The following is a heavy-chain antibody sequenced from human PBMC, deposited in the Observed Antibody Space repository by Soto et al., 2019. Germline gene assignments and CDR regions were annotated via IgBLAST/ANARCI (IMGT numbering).Heavy chain of an antibody. J-gene: IGHJ4*02. D-gene: IGHD1-20*01. CDR3: VKSKENFVYNAFRTYHY. CDR2: ITWNSGKI. V-gene: IGHV3-9*01. CDR1: GFTFEEYT. Sequence: EVQLVESGGGLVQPGGSLRLTCTSSGFTFEEYTMDWARQAPGKGPEWVSGITWNSGKINYADSVKGRFSISRDNAKNALYLQMDSLRTEDTALYYCVKSKENFVYNAFRTYHYWGQGTQVTVSA.